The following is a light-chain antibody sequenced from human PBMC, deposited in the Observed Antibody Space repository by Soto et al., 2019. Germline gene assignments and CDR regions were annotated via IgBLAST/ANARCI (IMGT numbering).Light chain of an antibody. CDR2: DAS. CDR3: QQYNTYPYT. Sequence: DIQMAQSPSTLSASVGDRVTITCRASQNIGRWLAWYQRKPGKAPKLLVYDASSLDSGVPSRFSGSGSGTEFTLTISSLQPDDVATYCCQQYNTYPYTFGQGTKLEIK. CDR1: QNIGRW. V-gene: IGKV1-5*01. J-gene: IGKJ2*01.